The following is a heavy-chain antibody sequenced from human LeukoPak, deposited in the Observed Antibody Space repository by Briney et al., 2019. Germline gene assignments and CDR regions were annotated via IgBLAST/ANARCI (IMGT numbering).Heavy chain of an antibody. CDR1: GFTFSSYG. CDR3: ARDGKIIAVAGTGDY. V-gene: IGHV3-30*02. J-gene: IGHJ4*02. CDR2: IRYDGSNK. D-gene: IGHD6-19*01. Sequence: GGSLRLSCAASGFTFSSYGMHWVRQAPGKGLEWVAFIRYDGSNKYYADSVKGRFTISRDNSKNTLYLQMNSLRAEDTAVYYCARDGKIIAVAGTGDYWGQGTLVTVSS.